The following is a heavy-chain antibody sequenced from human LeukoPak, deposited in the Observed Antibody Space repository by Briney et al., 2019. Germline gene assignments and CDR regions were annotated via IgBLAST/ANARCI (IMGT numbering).Heavy chain of an antibody. V-gene: IGHV1-46*01. CDR1: GYTFTGYY. D-gene: IGHD4-17*01. CDR3: ARTFYGDYALDY. CDR2: INPSGGST. Sequence: ASVKVSCKASGYTFTGYYMHWVRQAPGQGLEWMGIINPSGGSTSYAQKFQGRVTMTRDTSTSTVYMGLSSLRSEDTAVYYCARTFYGDYALDYWGQGTLVTVSS. J-gene: IGHJ4*02.